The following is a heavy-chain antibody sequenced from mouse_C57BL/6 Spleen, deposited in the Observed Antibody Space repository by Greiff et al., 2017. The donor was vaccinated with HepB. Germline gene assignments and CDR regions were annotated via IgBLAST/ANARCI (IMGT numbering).Heavy chain of an antibody. V-gene: IGHV1-55*01. J-gene: IGHJ4*01. CDR3: ARCPNYYAMDY. Sequence: QVQLQQPGAALVKPGASVKMSCKASGYTFTSYWITWVKQRPGQGLEWIGDIYPGSGSTNYNEKFKSKATLTVDTSSSTAYMQLSSLTSEDSAVYYCARCPNYYAMDYWGQGTSVTVSS. CDR1: GYTFTSYW. CDR2: IYPGSGST.